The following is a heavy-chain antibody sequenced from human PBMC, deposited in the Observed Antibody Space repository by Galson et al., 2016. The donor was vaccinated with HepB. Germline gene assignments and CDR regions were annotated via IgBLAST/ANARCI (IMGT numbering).Heavy chain of an antibody. V-gene: IGHV3-74*01. CDR1: GFTFSGFW. D-gene: IGHD3-10*01. CDR2: INPDGSST. J-gene: IGHJ5*01. Sequence: SLRLSCAASGFTFSGFWMHWVRQAPGKGLVWVSRINPDGSSTSYGDSVKGRFTISRDNAKNTLYLEMTSLSAEDTAVYYCARGSWAPFESWGQGTLVTVSS. CDR3: ARGSWAPFES.